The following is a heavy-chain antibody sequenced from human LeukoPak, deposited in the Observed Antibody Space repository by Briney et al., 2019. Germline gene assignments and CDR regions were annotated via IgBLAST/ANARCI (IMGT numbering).Heavy chain of an antibody. CDR1: CGSISNNY. D-gene: IGHD5-18*01. V-gene: IGHV4-59*01. CDR3: ARGRYSYGGGGGWFDP. J-gene: IGHJ5*02. Sequence: PSETLSLTCTVSCGSISNNYWSWIRQPPGMGLEWIGYIYYSGSTNYNPSLKSRVTISVDTSKNQFSLKLSSVTTADTAVYYCARGRYSYGGGGGWFDPWGQGTLVTVAS. CDR2: IYYSGST.